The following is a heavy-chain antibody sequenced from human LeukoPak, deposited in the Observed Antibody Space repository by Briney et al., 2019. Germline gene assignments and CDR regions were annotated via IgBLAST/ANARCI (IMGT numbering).Heavy chain of an antibody. V-gene: IGHV3-49*04. CDR1: GFTFGDFA. Sequence: GGSLRLSCTTSGFTFGDFAMTWVRQAPGKGLEWVGFIRMKVYGGTTEYAASVKGRFTISRDDSKSIVYLQMNSLKSEDTAVYYCTRSHDFWSGYPGYWGQGTLVTVSS. J-gene: IGHJ4*02. CDR3: TRSHDFWSGYPGY. D-gene: IGHD3-3*01. CDR2: IRMKVYGGTT.